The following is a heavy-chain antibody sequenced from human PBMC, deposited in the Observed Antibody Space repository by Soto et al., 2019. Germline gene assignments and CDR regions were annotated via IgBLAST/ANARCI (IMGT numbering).Heavy chain of an antibody. D-gene: IGHD3-3*02. J-gene: IGHJ4*02. CDR3: ARELGISTSAPFDY. CDR2: INTFNGNT. Sequence: PSVKVSCKASGYRFTSYGLNWVRQAPGQGLEWIAWINTFNGNTNSAQNLQGRVSVTADTSTSTVFLEVRRLTSDDTAVYYCARELGISTSAPFDYWGPGTLVTVSS. V-gene: IGHV1-18*01. CDR1: GYRFTSYG.